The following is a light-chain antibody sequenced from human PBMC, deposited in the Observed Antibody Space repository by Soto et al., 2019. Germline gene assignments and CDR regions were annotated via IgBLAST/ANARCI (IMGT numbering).Light chain of an antibody. V-gene: IGKV3-20*01. J-gene: IGKJ1*01. CDR1: QSVSTY. CDR2: DAS. Sequence: EIVLTQSPATLSLSPGERATLSCRASQSVSTYLAWYQQKAGRAPRLLIYDASNRATGTPDRFSGSGSGTDFTLTISSLEPEDFAVFYCHQYGISPPTFGPGTKVDIK. CDR3: HQYGISPPT.